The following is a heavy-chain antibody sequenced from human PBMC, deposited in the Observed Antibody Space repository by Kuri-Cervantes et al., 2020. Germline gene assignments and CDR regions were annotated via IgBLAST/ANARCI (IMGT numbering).Heavy chain of an antibody. Sequence: SVKVSCKASGYTFTGYYMHWVRQAPGQGLEWMGGIIPIFGTANYAQKFQGRVTITTDESTSTAYMELSSLRSEDTAVYYCARGDGSGIPGPLYYYYMDVWGKGTTVTVSS. D-gene: IGHD3-10*01. J-gene: IGHJ6*03. CDR3: ARGDGSGIPGPLYYYYMDV. CDR1: GYTFTGYY. CDR2: IIPIFGTA. V-gene: IGHV1-69*05.